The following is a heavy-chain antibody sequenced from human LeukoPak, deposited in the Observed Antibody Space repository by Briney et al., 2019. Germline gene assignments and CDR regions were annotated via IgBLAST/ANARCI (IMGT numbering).Heavy chain of an antibody. CDR2: ISYDGSNK. D-gene: IGHD3-3*01. CDR3: ARDRGITIFGDFDY. CDR1: GFTFSSYA. V-gene: IGHV3-30*04. J-gene: IGHJ4*02. Sequence: PGRSLRLSCAASGFTFSSYAMHGVRQAPGKGLEGVAVISYDGSNKYYADSVKGGFTISRDNSKNTLYLQMNSLRAEDTAVYYCARDRGITIFGDFDYWGQGTLVSVSS.